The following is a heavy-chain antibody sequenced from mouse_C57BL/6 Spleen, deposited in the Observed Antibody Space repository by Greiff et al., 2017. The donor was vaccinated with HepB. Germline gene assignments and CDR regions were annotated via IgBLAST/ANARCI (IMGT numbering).Heavy chain of an antibody. Sequence: QVQLQQSGPGLVQPSQSLSITCTVSGFSLTSYGIHWVRQPPGKGLEWLGVIWSGGSTDYNAAFISRLSISKDNSKIQVFFKMNSLQADDTAIYYCANYYGSGYFDVWGTGTTVTVSS. J-gene: IGHJ1*03. CDR1: GFSLTSYG. V-gene: IGHV2-4*01. CDR3: ANYYGSGYFDV. CDR2: IWSGGST. D-gene: IGHD1-1*01.